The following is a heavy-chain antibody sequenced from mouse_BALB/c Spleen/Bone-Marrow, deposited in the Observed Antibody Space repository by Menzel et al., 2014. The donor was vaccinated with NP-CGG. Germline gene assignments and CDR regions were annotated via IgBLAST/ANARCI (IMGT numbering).Heavy chain of an antibody. D-gene: IGHD2-1*01. V-gene: IGHV1S127*01. J-gene: IGHJ3*01. CDR2: IDPSDSYT. CDR1: GYTFISYW. CDR3: TRSRDYGNWFAY. Sequence: VQLQQSGAELVKPGASVKMSCKASGYTFISYWMHWVKQRPGQGLEWIGVIDPSDSYTSYNQKFKGKATLTVDTSSSTAYMQLSSLTSEDSAVYYCTRSRDYGNWFAYWGQGTLVTVSA.